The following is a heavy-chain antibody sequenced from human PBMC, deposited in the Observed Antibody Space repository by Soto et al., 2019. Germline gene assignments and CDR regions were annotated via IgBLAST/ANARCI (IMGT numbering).Heavy chain of an antibody. J-gene: IGHJ5*02. Sequence: EVQLLESGGGLVQPGGSLRLSCAASGFTFRSYAMSWVRQAPGKGLEWVSGISGSGGNTYYADSVKGRFTISRDNSKNTLFLQMNSLRAEDSAVYYCAKGNGENWRFDPCGQGTLVTVSS. CDR2: ISGSGGNT. CDR1: GFTFRSYA. V-gene: IGHV3-23*01. D-gene: IGHD1-1*01. CDR3: AKGNGENWRFDP.